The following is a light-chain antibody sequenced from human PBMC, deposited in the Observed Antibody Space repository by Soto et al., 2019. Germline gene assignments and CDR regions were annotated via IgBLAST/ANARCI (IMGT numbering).Light chain of an antibody. V-gene: IGLV2-14*01. Sequence: QSVLTQPASVSGSPGQSIPISCTGTSSEVGLYDYGSWYQQHPGKAPQLMIYAVSNRPSGVSNRFSASKSGNTASLFISGLQAEDEADYYCSSYTSDSSYVFGSGTKVTVL. J-gene: IGLJ1*01. CDR1: SSEVGLYDY. CDR2: AVS. CDR3: SSYTSDSSYV.